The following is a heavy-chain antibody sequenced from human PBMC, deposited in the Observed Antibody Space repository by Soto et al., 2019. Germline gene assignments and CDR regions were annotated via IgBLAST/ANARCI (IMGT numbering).Heavy chain of an antibody. D-gene: IGHD1-1*01. CDR1: GGSISSGGYS. CDR2: IDHSGST. V-gene: IGHV4-30-2*01. J-gene: IGHJ5*02. CDR3: ARDQLEGNWFDP. Sequence: QLQLQESGSGLVRPSQTLSLTCAVSGGSISSGGYSWNWIRQPPGKGLEWIGYIDHSGSTLYNPSLKRRVTISVGKSKDQFSLKLSSVTAADTAVYYCARDQLEGNWFDPWGQGTLVTVSS.